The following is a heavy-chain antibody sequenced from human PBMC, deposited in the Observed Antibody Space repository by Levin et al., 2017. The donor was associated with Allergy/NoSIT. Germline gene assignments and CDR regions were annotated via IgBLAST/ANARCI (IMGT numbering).Heavy chain of an antibody. CDR2: INHSGST. V-gene: IGHV4-34*01. CDR1: GGSFSGYY. J-gene: IGHJ2*01. CDR3: ARGRKQLAAPYRYWYFDL. D-gene: IGHD6-6*01. Sequence: SQTLSLTCAVYGGSFSGYYWSWIRQPPGKGLEWIGEINHSGSTNYNPSLKSRVTISVDTSKNQFSLKLSSVTAADTAVYYCARGRKQLAAPYRYWYFDLWGRGTLVTVSS.